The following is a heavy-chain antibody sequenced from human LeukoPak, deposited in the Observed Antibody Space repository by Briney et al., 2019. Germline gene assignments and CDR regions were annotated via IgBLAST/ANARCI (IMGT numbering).Heavy chain of an antibody. J-gene: IGHJ5*02. CDR1: GYTFTGYY. V-gene: IGHV1-18*04. D-gene: IGHD6-19*01. CDR2: ISAYNGNT. CDR3: ARVSSGWYGRWFDP. Sequence: ASVKVSCKASGYTFTGYYMHWVRQAPGQGLEWMGWISAYNGNTNYAQKLQGRVTMTTDTSTSTAYMELRSLRSDDTAVYYCARVSSGWYGRWFDPWGQGTLVTVSS.